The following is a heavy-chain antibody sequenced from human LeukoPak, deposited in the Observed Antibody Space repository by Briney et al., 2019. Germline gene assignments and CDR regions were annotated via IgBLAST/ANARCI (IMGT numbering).Heavy chain of an antibody. D-gene: IGHD3-10*01. J-gene: IGHJ6*01. CDR3: ARAPGAAKSSGMDV. CDR1: GYSIDHYA. CDR2: IIPIFGTA. Sequence: ASVKVSCKASGYSIDHYAISWVRQAPGQGLEWMGGIIPIFGTANYAQKFQGRVTITADESTSTAYMELSSLRSEDTAVYYCARAPGAAKSSGMDVWGQGAPGTVSS. V-gene: IGHV1-69*13.